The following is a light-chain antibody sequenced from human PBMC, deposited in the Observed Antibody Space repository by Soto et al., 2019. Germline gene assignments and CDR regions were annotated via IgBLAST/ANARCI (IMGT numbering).Light chain of an antibody. CDR3: QQGNSFPLT. CDR2: NVA. V-gene: IGKV1D-12*01. CDR1: QGISSW. Sequence: DIQMTQSPSSVSASVGETVTITCRASQGISSWLAWYQQKPGKAPKLLIYNVASLRSGVPPRFSGSGSGTDFTLTISSLQPEDFATYYCQQGNSFPLTFGGGTKVEIK. J-gene: IGKJ4*01.